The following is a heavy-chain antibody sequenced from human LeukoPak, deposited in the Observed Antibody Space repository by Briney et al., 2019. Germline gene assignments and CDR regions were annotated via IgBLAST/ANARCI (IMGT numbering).Heavy chain of an antibody. CDR3: AKARHGGRPDY. J-gene: IGHJ4*02. CDR2: ISGNSGSI. Sequence: GGSLRLSCAASGFTFDDYAMHWVRQAPGKGLEWVSRISGNSGSIDYADSVKGRFTISRDNTKNSLYLQMNSLRAEDTALYYCAKARHGGRPDYWGEGTLVNVSS. D-gene: IGHD2-15*01. V-gene: IGHV3-9*01. CDR1: GFTFDDYA.